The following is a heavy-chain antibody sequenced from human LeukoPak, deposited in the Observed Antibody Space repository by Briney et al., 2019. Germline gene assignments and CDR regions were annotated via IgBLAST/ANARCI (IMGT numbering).Heavy chain of an antibody. CDR2: ISASGGDT. CDR1: XXTXSGYA. V-gene: IGHV3-23*01. Sequence: GGXXXLXCAXXXXTXSGYAXSWVRQAPGKGLEWVSSISASGGDTYYADSVKGRFTIYRDNSRNTLYLQLHSLRAEDTAIYYCARAGANWFDPWGQGSLVTVSS. J-gene: IGHJ5*02. CDR3: ARAGANWFDP. D-gene: IGHD6-19*01.